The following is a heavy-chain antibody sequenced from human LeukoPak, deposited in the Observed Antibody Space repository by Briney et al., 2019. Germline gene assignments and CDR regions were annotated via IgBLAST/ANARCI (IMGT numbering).Heavy chain of an antibody. J-gene: IGHJ6*03. CDR1: GGSISSFY. CDR2: IYKSGST. D-gene: IGHD6-19*01. Sequence: PSETLSLTCTVSGGSISSFYWSWIRQPPGEGLEWIGYIYKSGSTNYNPSLKSRVTISVDTSKNQFSLKLSSVTAADTAVYYCARGSSGWYRAPYYYMDVWGKGTTVTVSS. V-gene: IGHV4-59*01. CDR3: ARGSSGWYRAPYYYMDV.